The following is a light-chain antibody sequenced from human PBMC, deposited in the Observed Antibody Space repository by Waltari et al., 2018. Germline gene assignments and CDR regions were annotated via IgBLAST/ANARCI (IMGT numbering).Light chain of an antibody. Sequence: EIVMTQSPLSLPVTPGEPASISCRSSQSLLHSNGNTYLEWFLQRPGQSPQFLISLASRRASGVPDRFSGYGSGTDFTLNISRVEAEDVGIYYCMQGLQIPWTFGQGTRADIK. CDR1: QSLLHSNGNTY. CDR3: MQGLQIPWT. CDR2: LAS. J-gene: IGKJ1*01. V-gene: IGKV2-28*01.